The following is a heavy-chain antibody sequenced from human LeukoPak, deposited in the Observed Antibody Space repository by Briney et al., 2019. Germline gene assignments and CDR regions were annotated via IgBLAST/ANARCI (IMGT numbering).Heavy chain of an antibody. J-gene: IGHJ4*02. Sequence: GGSLRLSCAASGFTFSSYSMNWVRQAPGKGLEWVSSISSSSSYIYYADSVKGRFTTSRDNAKNSLYLQMNSLRAEDTAVYYCARDRSGMIVVVHFDYWGQGTLVTVSS. CDR2: ISSSSSYI. V-gene: IGHV3-21*01. CDR3: ARDRSGMIVVVHFDY. D-gene: IGHD3-22*01. CDR1: GFTFSSYS.